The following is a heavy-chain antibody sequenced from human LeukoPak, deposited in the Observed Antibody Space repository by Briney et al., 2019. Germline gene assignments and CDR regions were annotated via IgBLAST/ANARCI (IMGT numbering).Heavy chain of an antibody. V-gene: IGHV3-30-3*01. Sequence: GGSLRLSCAASGFTFSSYAMSWVRQAPGKGLEWVAVISKDGSNKYYPDSVKGRFTISRDNSKNTLYLQMNSLRAEDTAVYYCARAFVVVPDASFDYWGQGTLVTVSS. CDR1: GFTFSSYA. D-gene: IGHD2-2*01. CDR2: ISKDGSNK. J-gene: IGHJ4*02. CDR3: ARAFVVVPDASFDY.